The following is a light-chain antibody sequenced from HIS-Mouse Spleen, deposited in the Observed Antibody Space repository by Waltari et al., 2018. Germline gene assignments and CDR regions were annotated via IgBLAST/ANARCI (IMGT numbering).Light chain of an antibody. CDR2: EDS. J-gene: IGLJ2*01. CDR1: ALPKKY. CDR3: YSTDSSGNHRV. V-gene: IGLV3-10*01. Sequence: SYELTQPPSVSVSPGQTARITCSGDALPKKYAYWYQQKSGQAPVLVIYEDSKRPSGIPAGFSGSSSGQMATLTISGAQVEDEADYYCYSTDSSGNHRVFGGGTKLTVL.